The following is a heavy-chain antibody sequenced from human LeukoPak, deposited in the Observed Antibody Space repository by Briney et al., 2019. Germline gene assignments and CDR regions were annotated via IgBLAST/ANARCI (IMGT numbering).Heavy chain of an antibody. CDR3: ARSLRSKVPAAMVIGY. Sequence: PSGTLSLTCIVSGGSISSYYWSWIRQPPGKGLEWIGYIYYSGSTNYNPSLKSRVTISVDTSKNQFSLKLSSVTAADTAVYYCARSLRSKVPAAMVIGYWGQGTLVTVSS. J-gene: IGHJ4*02. D-gene: IGHD2-2*01. CDR2: IYYSGST. CDR1: GGSISSYY. V-gene: IGHV4-59*01.